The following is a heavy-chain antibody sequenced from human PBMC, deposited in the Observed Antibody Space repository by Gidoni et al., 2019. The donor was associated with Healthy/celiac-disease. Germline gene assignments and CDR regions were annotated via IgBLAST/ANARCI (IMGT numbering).Heavy chain of an antibody. CDR1: GFTFSSYA. CDR2: ISYDGSNK. V-gene: IGHV3-30*18. J-gene: IGHJ4*02. D-gene: IGHD6-13*01. CDR3: AKDAAGTLDY. Sequence: QVQLVESGGGVVQPGRSLGLSCAASGFTFSSYAMHWVRQAPGKGREWVAVISYDGSNKYYADSVKGRFTISRDNSKNTLYLQMNSLRAEDTAVYYCAKDAAGTLDYWGQGTLVTVSS.